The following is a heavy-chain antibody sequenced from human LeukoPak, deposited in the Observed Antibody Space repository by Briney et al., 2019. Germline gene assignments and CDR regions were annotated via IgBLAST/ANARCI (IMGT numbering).Heavy chain of an antibody. J-gene: IGHJ4*02. V-gene: IGHV3-21*01. CDR1: GFTFSSYS. Sequence: SGGSLRLSCAASGFTFSSYSMNWVRQAPGKGLEWVSSISSSSSYIYYADSVKGRFTISRDNSKNTLYLQMNSLRAEDTAVYYCAKEFFPYFNPYYFDYWGRGTLVTVSS. CDR2: ISSSSSYI. CDR3: AKEFFPYFNPYYFDY. D-gene: IGHD2/OR15-2a*01.